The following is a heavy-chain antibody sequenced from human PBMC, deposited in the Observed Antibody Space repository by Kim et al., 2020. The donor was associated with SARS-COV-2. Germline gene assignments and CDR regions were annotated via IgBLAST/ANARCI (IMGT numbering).Heavy chain of an antibody. Sequence: ASVKVSYKASGYTFSGYYMHWVRQAPGQGLEWMGRINPNSGNTNYAQKFQGRVTMTRDTSISTAYMELSSLRSDDTAVYYCARETQQLGFDYWGQGTLVT. CDR2: INPNSGNT. CDR1: GYTFSGYY. J-gene: IGHJ4*02. D-gene: IGHD6-13*01. V-gene: IGHV1-2*06. CDR3: ARETQQLGFDY.